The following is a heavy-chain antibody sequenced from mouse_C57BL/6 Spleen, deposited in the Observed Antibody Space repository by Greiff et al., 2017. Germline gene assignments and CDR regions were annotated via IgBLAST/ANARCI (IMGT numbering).Heavy chain of an antibody. CDR1: GYAFRSYW. CDR3: ARLDGNLY. Sequence: QVQLKQSGPELVKPGASVKISCKASGYAFRSYWMNWVKQRSGKGLEWSGLIYPGDGDTNYNVKFKGTATLTADKSSSTAYMQLSSLTSEDSAVYGCARLDGNLYWGQGTLGTVSA. J-gene: IGHJ3*01. CDR2: IYPGDGDT. D-gene: IGHD2-1*01. V-gene: IGHV1-82*01.